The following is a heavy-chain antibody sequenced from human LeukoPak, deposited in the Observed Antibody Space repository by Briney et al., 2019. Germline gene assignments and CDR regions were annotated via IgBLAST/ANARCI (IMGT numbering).Heavy chain of an antibody. D-gene: IGHD2-21*01. CDR1: GFTFSSYA. J-gene: IGHJ3*02. Sequence: GGSLRLSCAASGFTFSSYAMPWVRQAPGKGLEWVAVISNGGSKKQYADSVKGRFTISRDNSKNTLYLQMNSLRAEDTDVYYCARDLAYCGGECYSGDAFDIWGQGTMVTVSS. V-gene: IGHV3-30*04. CDR3: ARDLAYCGGECYSGDAFDI. CDR2: ISNGGSKK.